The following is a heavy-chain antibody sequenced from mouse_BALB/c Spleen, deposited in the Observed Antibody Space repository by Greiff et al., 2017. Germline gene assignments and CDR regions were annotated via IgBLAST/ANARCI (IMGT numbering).Heavy chain of an antibody. D-gene: IGHD1-1*01. Sequence: VQLQQSGAELVRSGASVKLSCTASGFNIKDYYMHWVKQRPEQGLEWIGWIDPENGDTEYAPKFQGKATMTADTSSNTAYLQLSSLTSEDTAVYYCARFPFYYYGSSYVFYAMDYWGQGTSVTVSS. CDR3: ARFPFYYYGSSYVFYAMDY. J-gene: IGHJ4*01. CDR1: GFNIKDYY. CDR2: IDPENGDT. V-gene: IGHV14-4*02.